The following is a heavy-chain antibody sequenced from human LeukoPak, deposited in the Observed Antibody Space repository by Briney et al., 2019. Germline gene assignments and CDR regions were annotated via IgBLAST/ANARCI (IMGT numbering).Heavy chain of an antibody. CDR1: GFTFSDYY. CDR2: ISSGSTI. D-gene: IGHD3-22*01. J-gene: IGHJ5*02. CDR3: ARERNYYDSSGYLNNWFDP. Sequence: RSGGSLRLSCAASGFTFSDYYMSWIRRAPGKGLEWVSYISSGSTIYYADSVKGRFTISRDNAKNSLHLQMNSLRAEDTAVYYCARERNYYDSSGYLNNWFDPWGQGTLVTVSS. V-gene: IGHV3-11*04.